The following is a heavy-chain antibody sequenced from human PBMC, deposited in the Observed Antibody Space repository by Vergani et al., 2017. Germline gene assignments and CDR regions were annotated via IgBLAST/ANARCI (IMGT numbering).Heavy chain of an antibody. J-gene: IGHJ4*02. V-gene: IGHV3-23*01. Sequence: EVQLLESGGGLVQPGGSLRLSCAASGFTFSSHAMRWVRPARGKGLEWVSAISGCGCNTYYADSVKGRFTISRDNSKNALCLQMNSLRAEDTAVYYCAKDIVVVVAATFDYWGQGTLVTVSS. CDR2: ISGCGCNT. D-gene: IGHD2-15*01. CDR3: AKDIVVVVAATFDY. CDR1: GFTFSSHA.